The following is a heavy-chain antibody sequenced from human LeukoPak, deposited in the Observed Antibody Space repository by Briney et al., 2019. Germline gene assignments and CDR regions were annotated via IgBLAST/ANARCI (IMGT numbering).Heavy chain of an antibody. V-gene: IGHV3-11*01. D-gene: IGHD1-1*01. CDR3: ATAPPDRHGNDVHEAFDI. J-gene: IGHJ3*02. Sequence: KPGGSLRLSCATSGFSFSDYYMSWIRQAPGKGLEWVSYISSSSSGSTTIYYPDSVRGRFSVSRDDDKKSLYLQMNSLRAEDTAVYYCATAPPDRHGNDVHEAFDIWGQGTMVTVSS. CDR1: GFSFSDYY. CDR2: ISSSSSGSTTI.